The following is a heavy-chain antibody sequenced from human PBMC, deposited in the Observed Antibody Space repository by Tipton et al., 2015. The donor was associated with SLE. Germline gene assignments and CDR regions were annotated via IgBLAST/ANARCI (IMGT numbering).Heavy chain of an antibody. V-gene: IGHV3-33*08. D-gene: IGHD1-26*01. CDR3: TRDLNSGSSVEAFDI. Sequence: SLRLSCAASGFTFTFYGMHWVRQAPGKGLEWVAVIWFDGSDQYYADSVKGRFTISRDNAKNSLYLQMNSLRAEDTAVYYCTRDLNSGSSVEAFDIWGQGTMVPVSS. J-gene: IGHJ3*02. CDR1: GFTFTFYG. CDR2: IWFDGSDQ.